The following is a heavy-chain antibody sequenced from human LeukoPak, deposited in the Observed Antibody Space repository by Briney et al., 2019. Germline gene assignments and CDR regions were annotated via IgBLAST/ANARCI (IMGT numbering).Heavy chain of an antibody. CDR2: IYTGGST. CDR3: ARGCSSGDVTAANY. J-gene: IGHJ4*02. V-gene: IGHV3-66*02. CDR1: GFTVSRHY. D-gene: IGHD2-21*02. Sequence: QPGGSLRLSCAASGFTVSRHYMSWVRQALGKGLEWVSVIYTGGSTYYADSAKGRFTISRDNSKNTLYLQMNSLRVEDTAVYYCARGCSSGDVTAANYWGQGTLVTVSS.